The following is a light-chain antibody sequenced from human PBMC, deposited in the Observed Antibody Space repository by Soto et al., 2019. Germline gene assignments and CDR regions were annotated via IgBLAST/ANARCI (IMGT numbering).Light chain of an antibody. CDR1: QSVSNN. CDR2: GAS. CDR3: QQRTNWPPT. V-gene: IGKV3-11*01. J-gene: IGKJ5*01. Sequence: EIVMTQSPATLSLSPGERSTLSFRASQSVSNNLAWYQQKPGQAPRLLIYGASTRATGIPVRFSGSGSGTDFTLTISSLEPEDFAVYYCQQRTNWPPTFGQGTRLEI.